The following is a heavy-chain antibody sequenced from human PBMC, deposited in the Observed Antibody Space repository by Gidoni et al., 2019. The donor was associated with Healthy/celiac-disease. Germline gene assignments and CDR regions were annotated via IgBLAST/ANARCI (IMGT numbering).Heavy chain of an antibody. J-gene: IGHJ4*02. D-gene: IGHD5-12*01. CDR1: GFTFSSYA. Sequence: QVQLVESGAVVVQPGRSLRLSCAAPGFTFSSYAMHWVRQAPGKGLAWVAVISYDGSNKYYADSVKGRFTISRDNSKNTLYLQMNSLRAEDTAVYYCASRHSGRLVGYWGQGTLVTVSS. CDR3: ASRHSGRLVGY. CDR2: ISYDGSNK. V-gene: IGHV3-30-3*01.